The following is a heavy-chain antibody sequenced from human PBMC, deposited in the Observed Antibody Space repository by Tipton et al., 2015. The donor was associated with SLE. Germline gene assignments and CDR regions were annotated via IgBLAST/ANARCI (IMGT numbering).Heavy chain of an antibody. J-gene: IGHJ4*02. CDR2: TYYSGST. V-gene: IGHV4-31*03. CDR3: ARASYSGSYFHFDY. CDR1: GGSISSGGYY. D-gene: IGHD1-26*01. Sequence: TLSLTCTVSGGSISSGGYYWSWIRQHPGKGLEWIGYTYYSGSTYYNPSLKSRVTISVDKSKNQFSLQLNSVTPEDTAVYYCARASYSGSYFHFDYWGQGTLVTVSS.